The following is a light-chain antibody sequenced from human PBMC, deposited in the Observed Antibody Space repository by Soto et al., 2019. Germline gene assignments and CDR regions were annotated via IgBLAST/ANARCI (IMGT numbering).Light chain of an antibody. V-gene: IGKV3-15*01. Sequence: EIVMTQSPATVFVSPGERATLSCRASQSVSSYLAWYQQKPSQAPRLLIYDASTRATGIPTRFSGGGSGTEFTLTISSLQSEDFAVYYCQQYNSWPRAFGQGAKVEIK. J-gene: IGKJ1*01. CDR1: QSVSSY. CDR3: QQYNSWPRA. CDR2: DAS.